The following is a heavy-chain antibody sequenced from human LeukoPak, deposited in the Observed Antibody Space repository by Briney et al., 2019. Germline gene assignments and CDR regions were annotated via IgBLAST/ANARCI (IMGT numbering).Heavy chain of an antibody. CDR2: IYHSGST. Sequence: SETLSLTCTVSGGSISSGGYYWSWIRQPPGKGLEWIGYIYHSGSTYYNPSLKSRVTISVDRSKNQFSLKLSSVTAADTAVYYCASQGGSSSWYYFDYWGQGTLVTVSS. D-gene: IGHD6-13*01. CDR3: ASQGGSSSWYYFDY. CDR1: GGSISSGGYY. J-gene: IGHJ4*02. V-gene: IGHV4-30-2*01.